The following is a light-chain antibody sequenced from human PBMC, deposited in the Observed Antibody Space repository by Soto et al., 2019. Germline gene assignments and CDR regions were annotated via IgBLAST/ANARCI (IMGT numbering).Light chain of an antibody. CDR1: QGISSY. V-gene: IGKV1-9*01. J-gene: IGKJ4*01. Sequence: DLQLTQSPSFLSASVGDRVTITCRASQGISSYLAWYQQKPRKAPKLLIYAASTLQSGVPSRFSGSGSGTEFTLTISSLQPEDFATYYCQQPDTFGGGTKVEIK. CDR2: AAS. CDR3: QQPDT.